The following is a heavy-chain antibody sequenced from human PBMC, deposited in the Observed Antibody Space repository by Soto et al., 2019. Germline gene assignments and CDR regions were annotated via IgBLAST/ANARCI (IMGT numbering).Heavy chain of an antibody. V-gene: IGHV1-18*04. Sequence: QAQLVQSGSEVKRHGASVKVSCKSSENTFTYYGINWVRQTPGQGLEWLGWISGYNAKTRDAPKFQDSVTMTADTSTTTAFLEVRSLTSDDSGTYFCAATGGHYFGLDVWGQGTTVTVSS. CDR3: AATGGHYFGLDV. CDR2: ISGYNAKT. CDR1: ENTFTYYG. D-gene: IGHD2-8*02. J-gene: IGHJ6*02.